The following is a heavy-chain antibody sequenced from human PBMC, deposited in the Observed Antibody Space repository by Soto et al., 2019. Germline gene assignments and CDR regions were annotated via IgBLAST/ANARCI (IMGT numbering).Heavy chain of an antibody. CDR1: GFTFSAYC. V-gene: IGHV3-11*01. CDR3: ARHYYVQTRMDV. CDR2: ISSSGSTI. J-gene: IGHJ6*02. D-gene: IGHD3-10*02. Sequence: PGGSLSLSCAASGFTFSAYCMSWIRQAPGKGLEWVSCISSSGSTIYYAASVKGRFTISRDNAKNSLYLQMNSLRAEDTAVYYCARHYYVQTRMDVWGQGTTVTVSS.